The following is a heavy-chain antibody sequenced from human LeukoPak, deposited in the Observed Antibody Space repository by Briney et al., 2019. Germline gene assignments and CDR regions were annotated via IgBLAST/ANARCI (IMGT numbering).Heavy chain of an antibody. CDR1: GYTFTTHY. J-gene: IGHJ4*02. CDR2: INPNGGST. V-gene: IGHV1-46*01. D-gene: IGHD5-18*01. CDR3: ARAAGDTYGYRYYFDY. Sequence: ASVKVSCEASGYTFTTHYMHWVRQAPGQGLEWMGLINPNGGSTTYAQKFQGRVTMTRDTSTSTVYMELTSLRSEDTAVYYCARAAGDTYGYRYYFDYWGQGTLVAVSS.